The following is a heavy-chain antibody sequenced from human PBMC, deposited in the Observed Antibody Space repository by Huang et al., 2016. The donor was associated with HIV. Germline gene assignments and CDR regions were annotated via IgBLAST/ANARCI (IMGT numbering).Heavy chain of an antibody. CDR2: ISSGGGTV. D-gene: IGHD3-16*01. Sequence: EVQLVQSGGGLVKPGGSLNLSCEGSGSSFSHYSMNWVRQAPGKGLEWISYISSGGGTVYYADSMKGRLLISRDNAKRSLYLQMSSLTDEDTAVYYCASVSGLMFENKLDFWGQGALVSVSS. CDR1: GSSFSHYS. CDR3: ASVSGLMFENKLDF. V-gene: IGHV3-48*02. J-gene: IGHJ4*02.